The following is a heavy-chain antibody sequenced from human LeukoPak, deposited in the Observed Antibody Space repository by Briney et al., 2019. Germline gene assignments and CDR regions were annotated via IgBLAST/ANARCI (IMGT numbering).Heavy chain of an antibody. J-gene: IGHJ3*02. V-gene: IGHV4-4*07. CDR3: ARDWTYYYDSSGYYPDAFDI. Sequence: SETLSLTCAVYGGSFSGYYWSWIRQPAGKGLEWIGRIYTSGSTNYNPSLKSRVTISVDTSKNQFSLKLSSVTAADTAVYYCARDWTYYYDSSGYYPDAFDIWGQGTMVTVSS. CDR2: IYTSGST. CDR1: GGSFSGYY. D-gene: IGHD3-22*01.